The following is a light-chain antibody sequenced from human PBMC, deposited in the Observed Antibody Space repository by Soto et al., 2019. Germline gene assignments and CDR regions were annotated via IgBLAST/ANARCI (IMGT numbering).Light chain of an antibody. Sequence: SVLRQPPSVSAAPGQKVTISCSGSDSNIGNNYVSWYQQLPRTAPKLLIYDNNKRPSGIPDRFSGSKSGTSATLGITGLQTGDEADYYCGTWDSSLSDYNYGFGTGTKATVL. J-gene: IGLJ1*01. V-gene: IGLV1-51*01. CDR2: DNN. CDR1: DSNIGNNY. CDR3: GTWDSSLSDYNYG.